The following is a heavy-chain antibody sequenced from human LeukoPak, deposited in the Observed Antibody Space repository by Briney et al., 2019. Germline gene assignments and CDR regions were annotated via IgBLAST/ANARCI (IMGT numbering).Heavy chain of an antibody. CDR2: ITQSGTT. Sequence: SETLSLTCAVYRGSFSGYCWSWIRQPPGKGLEWIGEITQSGTTNYNPSLKSRVTISLDTSKNQLSLNLSSVTAADTAVYYCARGKGWSTYYYYYGMDVWGQGTTVIVSS. CDR3: ARGKGWSTYYYYYGMDV. J-gene: IGHJ6*02. D-gene: IGHD2-15*01. CDR1: RGSFSGYC. V-gene: IGHV4-34*01.